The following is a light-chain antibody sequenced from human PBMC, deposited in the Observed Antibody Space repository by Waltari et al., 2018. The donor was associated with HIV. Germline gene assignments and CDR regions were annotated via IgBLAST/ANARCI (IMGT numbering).Light chain of an antibody. CDR3: QQANTFPHS. J-gene: IGKJ2*01. CDR2: DAS. V-gene: IGKV1-12*01. Sequence: DIEMTQSPSEVSASVGDRVIISCRASQAVGTDVAWYHVRPGRAPRLFIYDASRLESGVSSRFSGSGFGTDFVFIIASLQSEDAGLYFCQQANTFPHSFGQGTKLEV. CDR1: QAVGTD.